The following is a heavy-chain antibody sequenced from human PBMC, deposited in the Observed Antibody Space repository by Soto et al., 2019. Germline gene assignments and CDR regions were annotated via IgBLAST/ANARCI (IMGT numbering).Heavy chain of an antibody. CDR2: IGSRGNIK. CDR1: GFSFSDYY. D-gene: IGHD3-16*01. CDR3: ARDLYVYGDPYQHYTGMDV. Sequence: QVQLVESGGGLVKPGGSLRLSCAASGFSFSDYYMSWIRQAPGKGLEWISYIGSRGNIKFYADSVKGRITVSRDNAKNALYLQMNSLRAEDTAVYFCARDLYVYGDPYQHYTGMDVWGQGTTVIVSS. V-gene: IGHV3-11*01. J-gene: IGHJ6*02.